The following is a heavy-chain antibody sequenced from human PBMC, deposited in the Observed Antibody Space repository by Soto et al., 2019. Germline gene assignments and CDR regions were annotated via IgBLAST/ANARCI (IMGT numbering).Heavy chain of an antibody. V-gene: IGHV1-2*04. D-gene: IGHD2-8*01. Sequence: QVQLVQSGAEVKKPGASVRVSCKASGYSFTDYHIHWVRQAPGQGLEWLGRINPKSGGTSTAQKFQGWVTMTRDRSISTVYMELTRLRSDDTAVYFCARRHSTYCSNGVCSFFYNHEMDVWGQGTTVTVSS. CDR1: GYSFTDYH. J-gene: IGHJ6*02. CDR3: ARRHSTYCSNGVCSFFYNHEMDV. CDR2: INPKSGGT.